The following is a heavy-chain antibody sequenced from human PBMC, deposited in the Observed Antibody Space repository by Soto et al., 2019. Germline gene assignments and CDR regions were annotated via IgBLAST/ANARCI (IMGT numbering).Heavy chain of an antibody. CDR2: IYHSGST. J-gene: IGHJ5*02. D-gene: IGHD3-3*01. V-gene: IGHV4-4*02. CDR3: ARTQYDGLRFLEWSHYKINWFDP. Sequence: PSETLSLTCAVSGGSISSSNWWSWVRQPPGKGLEWIGEIYHSGSTNYNPSLKSRVTISVDKSKNQFSLKLSSVTAADTAVYYCARTQYDGLRFLEWSHYKINWFDPWGQGTLVTVSS. CDR1: GGSISSSNW.